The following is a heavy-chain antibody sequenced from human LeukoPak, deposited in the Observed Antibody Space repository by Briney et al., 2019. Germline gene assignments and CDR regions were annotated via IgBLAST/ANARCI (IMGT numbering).Heavy chain of an antibody. Sequence: PSETLSLTCTVSGGSISSSSYYWGWIRQPPGKGLEWIGSIYYSGSTYYNPSLKSQVTISVDTSKNQFSLKLSSVTAADTAVYYCATGGPAPNIAAFDYWGQGTLVTVSS. J-gene: IGHJ4*02. D-gene: IGHD6-13*01. CDR3: ATGGPAPNIAAFDY. CDR2: IYYSGST. V-gene: IGHV4-39*01. CDR1: GGSISSSSYY.